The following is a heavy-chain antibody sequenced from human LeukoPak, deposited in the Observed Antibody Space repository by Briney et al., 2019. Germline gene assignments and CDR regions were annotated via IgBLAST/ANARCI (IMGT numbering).Heavy chain of an antibody. CDR2: ISYDGSNK. V-gene: IGHV3-30*18. Sequence: GGSLRLSCAASGFTFSSDGMHWVRQAPGKGLEWVAVISYDGSNKYYADSVKGRFTISRDNSKNTLYLQMNSLRAEDTAVYYCAKDPQYSSGWYYYYYGMDVWGQGTTVTVSS. J-gene: IGHJ6*02. D-gene: IGHD6-19*01. CDR1: GFTFSSDG. CDR3: AKDPQYSSGWYYYYYGMDV.